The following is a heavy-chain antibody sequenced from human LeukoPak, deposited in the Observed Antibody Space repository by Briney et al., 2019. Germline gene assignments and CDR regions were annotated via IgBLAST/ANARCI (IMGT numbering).Heavy chain of an antibody. Sequence: SETLSLTCTVSGGSISSHYWNWMRQSPGKGLEWIGYIYYSGSTSYNPSLESRVTISVDTSKNQFSLKLSSVTAADTAVYYCARPDSSAWYLDYWGQGTLVTVSS. CDR3: ARPDSSAWYLDY. J-gene: IGHJ4*02. CDR1: GGSISSHY. V-gene: IGHV4-59*08. D-gene: IGHD6-19*01. CDR2: IYYSGST.